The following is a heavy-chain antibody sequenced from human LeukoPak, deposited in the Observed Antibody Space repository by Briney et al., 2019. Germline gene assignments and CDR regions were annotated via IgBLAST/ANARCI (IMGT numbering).Heavy chain of an antibody. Sequence: GGSLRLSCAASGFTFSSYGMHWVRQAPGKGLDWVAFIRYDGHNKYYADSVKGRFTISRDNAKNSLYLQMNSLRAEDTAVYYCARDASGYDSNTFDYWGQGTLVTVSS. CDR3: ARDASGYDSNTFDY. V-gene: IGHV3-30*02. D-gene: IGHD5-12*01. CDR2: IRYDGHNK. CDR1: GFTFSSYG. J-gene: IGHJ4*02.